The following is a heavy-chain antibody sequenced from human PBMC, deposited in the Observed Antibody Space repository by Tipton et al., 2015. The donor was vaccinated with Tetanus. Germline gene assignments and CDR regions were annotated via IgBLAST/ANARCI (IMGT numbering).Heavy chain of an antibody. V-gene: IGHV4-59*01. Sequence: LRLSCAASGFSFSTYWMHWVRQAPGKGLEYIGYILYGASTHYNPSLKSRVTVSADPSQNQFSLKLSSVTAADTGVYYCARIHDFLSGHFDFWGPGTLVTVSS. CDR1: GFSFSTYW. J-gene: IGHJ4*02. CDR2: ILYGAST. CDR3: ARIHDFLSGHFDF. D-gene: IGHD3-3*01.